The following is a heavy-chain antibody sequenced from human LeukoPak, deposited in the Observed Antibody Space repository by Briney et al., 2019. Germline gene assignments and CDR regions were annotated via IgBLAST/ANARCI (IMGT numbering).Heavy chain of an antibody. Sequence: PSETLSLTCAVYGGSFSGYYWSWIRQPPGKGLEWIGEINHSGSTNYNPSLKSRVTISVDTSKNQLPLKLSSVTAADTAVYYCTRERPATNYFDYWGQGTLVTVSS. CDR1: GGSFSGYY. D-gene: IGHD1-7*01. V-gene: IGHV4-34*01. CDR3: TRERPATNYFDY. CDR2: INHSGST. J-gene: IGHJ4*02.